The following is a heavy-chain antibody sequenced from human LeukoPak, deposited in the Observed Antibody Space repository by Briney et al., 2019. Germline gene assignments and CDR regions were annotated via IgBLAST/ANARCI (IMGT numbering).Heavy chain of an antibody. J-gene: IGHJ4*02. Sequence: SETLSLPCTVSGYSISSGYDWGWIRPPPGKGLEWIGSIFHSGSTYYNPSLKSRVTISVDTSKHQSSLKLSSATAADTAVYYCARAGYGYLGFDYWGQGTLVTVSS. CDR2: IFHSGST. V-gene: IGHV4-38-2*02. CDR1: GYSISSGYD. D-gene: IGHD5-18*01. CDR3: ARAGYGYLGFDY.